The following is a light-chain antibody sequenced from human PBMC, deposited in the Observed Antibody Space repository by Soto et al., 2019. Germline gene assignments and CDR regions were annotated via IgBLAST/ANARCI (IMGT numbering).Light chain of an antibody. CDR3: QHYYSYPRH. Sequence: AIRMTQSPSSLSASTGDRVTITCRASQGISSSLAWYQQKQGKDPKLLIYAASTLQIGVPSRFSGSGSGTDFTLTISCLQSDDFANYYCQHYYSYPRHVGGGTKVEIK. J-gene: IGKJ4*01. CDR2: AAS. V-gene: IGKV1-8*01. CDR1: QGISSS.